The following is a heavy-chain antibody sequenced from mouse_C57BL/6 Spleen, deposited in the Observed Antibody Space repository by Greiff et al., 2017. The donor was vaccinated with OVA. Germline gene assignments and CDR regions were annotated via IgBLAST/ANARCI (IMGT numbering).Heavy chain of an antibody. Sequence: VQLQQPGAELVKPGASVKLSCKASGYTFTSYWMHWVKQRPGQGLEWIGMIHPNSGSTNYNEKFKSKATLTVDKSSSTAYMQLSSLTSEDSAVYYCAKGYGSSYVDWFAYWGQGTLVTVSA. CDR3: AKGYGSSYVDWFAY. D-gene: IGHD1-1*01. CDR2: IHPNSGST. J-gene: IGHJ3*01. V-gene: IGHV1-64*01. CDR1: GYTFTSYW.